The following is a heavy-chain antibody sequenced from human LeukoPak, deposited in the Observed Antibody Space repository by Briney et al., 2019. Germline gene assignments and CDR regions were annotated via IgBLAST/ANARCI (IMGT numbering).Heavy chain of an antibody. CDR3: ARGSGSYHWSWFDP. CDR2: ISAYNGNT. V-gene: IGHV1-18*01. J-gene: IGHJ5*02. CDR1: GYTFTGYG. Sequence: ASVKVSCKASGYTFTGYGISWVRQAPGQGLEWMGWISAYNGNTNYAQKLQGRVTMTTDTSTSTAYMELRSLRSDDTAVYYCARGSGSYHWSWFDPWGQGTLVTVSS. D-gene: IGHD1-26*01.